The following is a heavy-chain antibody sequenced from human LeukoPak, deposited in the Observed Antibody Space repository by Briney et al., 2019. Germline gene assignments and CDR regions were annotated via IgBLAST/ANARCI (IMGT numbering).Heavy chain of an antibody. Sequence: SETLSLTCTVSGGSVSSGSYYWSWIRQHPGKGLEWIGYIYYSGSTYYNPSLKSRVTISVDTSKNQFSLKLSSVTAADTAVYYCARGDGYNYFFDYWGQGTLVTVSS. J-gene: IGHJ4*02. D-gene: IGHD5-24*01. CDR3: ARGDGYNYFFDY. CDR2: IYYSGST. CDR1: GGSVSSGSYY. V-gene: IGHV4-31*03.